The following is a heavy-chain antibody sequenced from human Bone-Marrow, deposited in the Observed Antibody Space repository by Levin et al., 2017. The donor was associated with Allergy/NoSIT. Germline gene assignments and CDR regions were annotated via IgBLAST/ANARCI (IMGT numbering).Heavy chain of an antibody. D-gene: IGHD2-2*01. V-gene: IGHV4-4*02. Sequence: SETLSLTCAVSGGSISSSDWWSWVRQPPGKGLEWIGEIYHTGSPNYNPSLKSRVTISVDNSKNQFSLKLSSVTAADTAVYYCARWSRGGSSSFAYFDYWGQGTLVTVSS. J-gene: IGHJ4*02. CDR2: IYHTGSP. CDR1: GGSISSSDW. CDR3: ARWSRGGSSSFAYFDY.